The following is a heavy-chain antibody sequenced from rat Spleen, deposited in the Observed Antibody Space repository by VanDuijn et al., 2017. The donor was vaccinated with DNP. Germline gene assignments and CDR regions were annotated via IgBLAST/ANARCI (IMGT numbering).Heavy chain of an antibody. D-gene: IGHD1-2*01. CDR3: ARAKYSSHYWYFDF. V-gene: IGHV5-31*01. CDR2: IISSGGST. CDR1: GFTVNNFW. J-gene: IGHJ1*01. Sequence: EVQLVESGGDLVQPGGSLKLSCVVSGFTVNNFWMAWIRQVPGKGLEWVAAIISSGGSTYYPNSVKGRFTISSDNAKNTLYLQMNSLRSEDTATYYCARAKYSSHYWYFDFWGPGTMVTVSS.